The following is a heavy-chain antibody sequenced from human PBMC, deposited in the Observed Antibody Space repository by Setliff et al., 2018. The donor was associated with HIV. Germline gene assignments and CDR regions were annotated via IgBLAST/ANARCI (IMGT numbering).Heavy chain of an antibody. CDR3: ARRDRSGFYYWYFDL. J-gene: IGHJ2*01. V-gene: IGHV4-59*06. Sequence: PSETLSLTCTVSGGSISSHYWSWIRQQPGKGLEWIGYSDYNGRTYYNPPLKSRVTISVDTSKNQFSLKLSSVTAADTAVYYCARRDRSGFYYWYFDLWGRGTLVTVSS. CDR2: SDYNGRT. CDR1: GGSISSHY. D-gene: IGHD3-22*01.